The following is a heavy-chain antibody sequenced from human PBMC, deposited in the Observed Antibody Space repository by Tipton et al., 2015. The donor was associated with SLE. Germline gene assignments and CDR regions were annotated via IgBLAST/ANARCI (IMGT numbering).Heavy chain of an antibody. CDR2: IYYSGST. J-gene: IGHJ3*02. CDR3: ARAEGSWDAFDI. Sequence: LVKPSQTLSLTCTVSGGSIGSYYWNWIRQPPGRGLEWIGYIYYSGSTNYNPSLKSRVTISVDTSKNQFSLKLSSVTAADTAVYCGARAEGSWDAFDIWGQGTMVTVSS. V-gene: IGHV4-59*01. D-gene: IGHD2-15*01. CDR1: GGSIGSYY.